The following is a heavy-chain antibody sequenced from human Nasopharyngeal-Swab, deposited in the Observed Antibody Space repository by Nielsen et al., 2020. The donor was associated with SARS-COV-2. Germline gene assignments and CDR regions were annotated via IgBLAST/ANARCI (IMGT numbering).Heavy chain of an antibody. V-gene: IGHV4-59*08. D-gene: IGHD1-26*01. CDR1: GGSISSYY. CDR3: ASSGSYLGADY. CDR2: IYYSGST. Sequence: SETLSLTCTVSGGSISSYYWSWIRQPPGKGLEWIGYIYYSGSTNYNPSLKSRVTISVDTSKNQLSLKLSSVTAADTAVYYCASSGSYLGADYWGQGTLVTVSS. J-gene: IGHJ4*02.